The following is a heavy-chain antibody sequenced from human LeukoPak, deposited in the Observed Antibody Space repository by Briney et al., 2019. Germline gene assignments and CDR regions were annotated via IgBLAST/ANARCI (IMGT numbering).Heavy chain of an antibody. D-gene: IGHD4-11*01. V-gene: IGHV3-48*01. Sequence: GGSLRLSCAASGFTFSSYSMNWVRQAPGKGLEWVSYISSSSSTIYYADSVKGRFTISRDNAKNSLYLQMNSLRAEDTAVYYCASTVPPSYSNYGYYYYYMDVWGKGTTVTVSS. CDR3: ASTVPPSYSNYGYYYYYMDV. CDR1: GFTFSSYS. CDR2: ISSSSSTI. J-gene: IGHJ6*03.